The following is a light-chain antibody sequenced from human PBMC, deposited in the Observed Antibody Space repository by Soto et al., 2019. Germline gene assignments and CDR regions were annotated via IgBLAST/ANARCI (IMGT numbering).Light chain of an antibody. CDR3: SSYTSSSTRV. Sequence: QSALTQPASVSGSPGQSITISCTGTSSDVGGYNYVSWYQQHPGKAPKLMIYEVINRPSGVSNRFSGSKSVNTASLTISGLQAEYEADYYCSSYTSSSTRVFGGGTKLTVL. J-gene: IGLJ3*02. CDR2: EVI. V-gene: IGLV2-14*01. CDR1: SSDVGGYNY.